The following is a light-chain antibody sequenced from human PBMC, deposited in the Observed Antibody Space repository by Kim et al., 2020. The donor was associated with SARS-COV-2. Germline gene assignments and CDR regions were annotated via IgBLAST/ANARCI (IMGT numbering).Light chain of an antibody. CDR1: QSVSSIY. V-gene: IGKV3-20*01. Sequence: EIVLTQSPGTLSLSPGERATLSCRASQSVSSIYLAWYQQKPGQAPRLLIYGASSRATGIPDRFSGSGSGTDFTLTISRPEPEDFAVYYCQQYGSSPWTFGQGTKVDIK. CDR2: GAS. J-gene: IGKJ1*01. CDR3: QQYGSSPWT.